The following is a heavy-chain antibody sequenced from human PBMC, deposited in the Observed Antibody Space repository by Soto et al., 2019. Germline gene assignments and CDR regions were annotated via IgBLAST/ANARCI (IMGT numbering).Heavy chain of an antibody. CDR2: IWYDGSNE. V-gene: IGHV3-33*01. CDR1: GFTFSSYV. D-gene: IGHD3-22*01. J-gene: IGHJ4*02. Sequence: HPGGSLRLSCAASGFTFSSYVMHWVRQAPGKGLEWVAVIWYDGSNEYYEDSVKGRFTISRDNSKNTLYLQMNSLRAEDTAVYYCARLTTIDYYDSSGYYGSFDYWGQGALVTVSS. CDR3: ARLTTIDYYDSSGYYGSFDY.